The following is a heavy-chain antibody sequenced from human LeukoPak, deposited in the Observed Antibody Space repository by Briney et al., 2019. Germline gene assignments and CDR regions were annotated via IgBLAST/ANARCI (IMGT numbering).Heavy chain of an antibody. CDR1: GDRVSSNSAT. Sequence: SQPLSLTCAISGDRVSSNSATWNWIRQSPSRGLEWLGRTYYRSKWYNDYAVSVKSRITINPDASKNQFSLQLNSVTPEDTALYYCARRIAAADRGFDYWGQGTLVTVSS. J-gene: IGHJ4*02. V-gene: IGHV6-1*01. CDR3: ARRIAAADRGFDY. D-gene: IGHD6-13*01. CDR2: TYYRSKWYN.